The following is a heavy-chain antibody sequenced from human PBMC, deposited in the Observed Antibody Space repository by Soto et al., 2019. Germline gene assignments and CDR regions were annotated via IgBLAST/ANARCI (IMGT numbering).Heavy chain of an antibody. CDR1: GFTFRTYS. CDR3: TRDHGYGYGMDV. V-gene: IGHV3-48*01. D-gene: IGHD5-12*01. CDR2: ITKSSRTI. Sequence: PGGSLRLSCSASGFTFRTYSMNWVRQAPGKGLEWISYITKSSRTIYYADSVKGRFTISRDNAKNSLYLQMNSLRAEDTAVYYYTRDHGYGYGMDVWGQGTTVTVSS. J-gene: IGHJ6*02.